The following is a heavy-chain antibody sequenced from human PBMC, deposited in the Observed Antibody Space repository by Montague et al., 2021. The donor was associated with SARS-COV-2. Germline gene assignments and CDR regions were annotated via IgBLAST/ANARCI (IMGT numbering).Heavy chain of an antibody. D-gene: IGHD3-22*01. CDR2: IYYSGST. J-gene: IGHJ3*02. V-gene: IGHV4-31*03. CDR1: GDSISSGGYY. Sequence: ILSLTCTVSGDSISSGGYYWSWIRQHPGKGLEWIGYIYYSGSTYYNPSLKSRVTISVDTSKNQFSLKLSSVTAADTAVYYCARVQGITMIVVVIGAFDIWGQGTMVTVSS. CDR3: ARVQGITMIVVVIGAFDI.